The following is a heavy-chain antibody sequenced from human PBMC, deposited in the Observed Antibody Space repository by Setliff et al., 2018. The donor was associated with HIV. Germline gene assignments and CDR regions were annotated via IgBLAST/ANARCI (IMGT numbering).Heavy chain of an antibody. D-gene: IGHD6-6*01. V-gene: IGHV4-39*07. CDR1: GGSMSSSSYY. CDR3: ASLTLYSSSSPAFDI. Sequence: PSETLSLTCNVSGGSMSSSSYYWGWIRQPPGKGLDWIWSIYYSGSTNYNPSLKSRVTISVDTSKNQFSLKLSSVTAADTAVDYCASLTLYSSSSPAFDIWGQGTMVTVSS. J-gene: IGHJ3*02. CDR2: IYYSGST.